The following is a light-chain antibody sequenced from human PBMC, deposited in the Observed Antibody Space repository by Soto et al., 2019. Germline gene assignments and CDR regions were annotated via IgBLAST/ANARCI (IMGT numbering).Light chain of an antibody. CDR2: NSN. CDR1: RSDIGSNF. Sequence: QAVVSQPPSASGTPGQTVIISCSGSRSDIGSNFVNWYQHLPGTAPKLLIYNSNQRPSGVPDRFSGSKSGTSASLAISGLQSEAEADYYCAAWDDSLTGPVFGTGTKVTVL. J-gene: IGLJ1*01. V-gene: IGLV1-44*01. CDR3: AAWDDSLTGPV.